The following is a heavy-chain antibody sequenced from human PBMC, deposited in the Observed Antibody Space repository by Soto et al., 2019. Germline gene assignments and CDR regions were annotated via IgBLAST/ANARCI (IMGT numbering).Heavy chain of an antibody. J-gene: IGHJ6*03. Sequence: PSETLSLTCTVSGGSISSYYWSWIRQPPGKGLEWIGYIYYSGSTNYNPSLKSRVTVSVDTSKNQFSLKLSSVTAADTAVYYCARGKAYYDFWSGDKYYYYMDVWGKGTTVTVSS. CDR3: ARGKAYYDFWSGDKYYYYMDV. CDR1: GGSISSYY. CDR2: IYYSGST. V-gene: IGHV4-59*12. D-gene: IGHD3-3*01.